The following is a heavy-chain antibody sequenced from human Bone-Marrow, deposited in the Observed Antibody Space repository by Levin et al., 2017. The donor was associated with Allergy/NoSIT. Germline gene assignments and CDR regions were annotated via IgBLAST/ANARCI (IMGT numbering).Heavy chain of an antibody. D-gene: IGHD1-26*01. CDR2: IHGDGDQ. CDR3: VHNLGRAFGV. V-gene: IGHV2-5*02. CDR1: GLSLTASEEG. J-gene: IGHJ3*01. Sequence: SGPTLVKPTQTLTLTCSFSGLSLTASEEGVGWVRQPPGKALEWLALIHGDGDQRYTPSLKSRLTINRDTSRKEVVLAVTNVQVSDTGTYYCVHNLGRAFGVWGQGTVVTVSS.